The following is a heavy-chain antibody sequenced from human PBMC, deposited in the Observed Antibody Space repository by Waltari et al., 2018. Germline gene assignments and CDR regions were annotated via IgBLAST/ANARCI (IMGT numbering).Heavy chain of an antibody. V-gene: IGHV1-18*04. CDR2: ISAYNCNT. CDR3: AREGPRSNYYYYGMDV. D-gene: IGHD7-27*01. CDR1: GYTFTSYG. Sequence: QVQLVQSGAEVKKPGASVQVSCKASGYTFTSYGTTRVRKPPGQGLEWMGWISAYNCNTNYAQKLQGRVTMTTDTSTSTAYMELRSLRSDDTAVYYCAREGPRSNYYYYGMDVWGQGTTVTVSS. J-gene: IGHJ6*02.